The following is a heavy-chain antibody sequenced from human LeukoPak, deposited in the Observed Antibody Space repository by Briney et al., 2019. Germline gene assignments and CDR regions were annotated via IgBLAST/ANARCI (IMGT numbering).Heavy chain of an antibody. D-gene: IGHD6-19*01. CDR1: GGSISTSNYY. V-gene: IGHV4-39*07. Sequence: SETLSLTCTVSGGSISTSNYYWGWIRQPPGKGLEWIGNIFYSGSTYYSPSLKSRVTISLDTSRNQFSLKLSSVTAADTAVYYCARHVRLLSSGWGERRHWFDPWGQGTLVTVSS. CDR2: IFYSGST. CDR3: ARHVRLLSSGWGERRHWFDP. J-gene: IGHJ5*02.